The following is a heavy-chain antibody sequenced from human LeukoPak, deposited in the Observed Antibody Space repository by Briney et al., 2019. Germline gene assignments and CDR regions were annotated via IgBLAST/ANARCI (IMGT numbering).Heavy chain of an antibody. V-gene: IGHV1-8*01. CDR2: MNPNSGNT. Sequence: ASVKVSCKASGYTFTSYDINWVRQATGQGLEWMGWMNPNSGNTGYAQKFQGRVTMTRNTSISTAYMELSSLRSEDTAVYYCAREYSGGSRNYYYYMDVWGKGTTVTISS. J-gene: IGHJ6*03. D-gene: IGHD2-15*01. CDR1: GYTFTSYD. CDR3: AREYSGGSRNYYYYMDV.